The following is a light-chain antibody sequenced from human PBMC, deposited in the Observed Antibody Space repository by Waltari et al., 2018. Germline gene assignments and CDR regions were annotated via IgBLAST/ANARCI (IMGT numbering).Light chain of an antibody. CDR1: NIGRNS. CDR2: DDT. J-gene: IGLJ2*01. Sequence: SYVLTQPPSVSVAPGKTARITCGGNNIGRNSVHWYQQKPGQAPVLVVYDDTDRPSGIPERLSGSNSGNTATLTITRVEAGDEADYFCQVWDSSGDPVVFGGGTKLTVL. V-gene: IGLV3-21*03. CDR3: QVWDSSGDPVV.